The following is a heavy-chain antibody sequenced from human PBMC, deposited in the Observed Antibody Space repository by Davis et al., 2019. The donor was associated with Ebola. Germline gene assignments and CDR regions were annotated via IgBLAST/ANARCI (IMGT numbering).Heavy chain of an antibody. J-gene: IGHJ4*02. CDR3: ASPSGLVPAATPYYFDY. CDR1: GFTFSDYY. V-gene: IGHV3-53*01. CDR2: IYSGGST. D-gene: IGHD2-2*01. Sequence: GGSLRLSCAASGFTFSDYYMSWIRQAPGKGLEWVSVIYSGGSTYYADSVKGRFTISRDNSKNTLYLQMNSLRAEDTAVYYCASPSGLVPAATPYYFDYWGQGTLVTVSS.